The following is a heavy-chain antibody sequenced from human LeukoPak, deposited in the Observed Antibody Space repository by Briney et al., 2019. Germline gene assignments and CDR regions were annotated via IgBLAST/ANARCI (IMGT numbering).Heavy chain of an antibody. J-gene: IGHJ4*02. CDR1: GFSISNGYY. V-gene: IGHV4-38-2*02. Sequence: SETLSLTCTVSGFSISNGYYWGWIRQPPGKGLEWIGSIYHSGSTYYNPSPKSRVTISVDTSKNQFSLKLSSVTAADTAVYYCARTQGRVDYWGQGTLVTVSS. CDR2: IYHSGST. CDR3: ARTQGRVDY.